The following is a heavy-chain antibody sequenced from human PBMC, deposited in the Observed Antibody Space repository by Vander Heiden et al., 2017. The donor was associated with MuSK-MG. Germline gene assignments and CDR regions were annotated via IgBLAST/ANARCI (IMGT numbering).Heavy chain of an antibody. Sequence: QVQLQQWGAGMLKPSETLSLTCAVYGGSFRGYYWSWIRQPPGKGLEWIGEINHSGSTNYNPSLKSRVTISVDTSKNQFSLKLSSVTAADTAVYYCARRRITIFGVVKQLDYWGQGTLVTVSS. D-gene: IGHD3-3*01. CDR1: GGSFRGYY. V-gene: IGHV4-34*01. CDR3: ARRRITIFGVVKQLDY. CDR2: INHSGST. J-gene: IGHJ4*02.